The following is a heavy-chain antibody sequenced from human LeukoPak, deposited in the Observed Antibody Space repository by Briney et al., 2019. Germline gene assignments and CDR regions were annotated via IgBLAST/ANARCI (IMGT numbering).Heavy chain of an antibody. Sequence: PGGSLRLSCAASGFTFSSYWMSWVRQAPGKGLEWVANIKQDGSEKRYVDSVKGRFTISRDNAKNSLLLQMNSLRVEDTAVYYCARDCPTGEHHWGQGTLVTVSS. CDR2: IKQDGSEK. J-gene: IGHJ5*02. CDR1: GFTFSSYW. V-gene: IGHV3-7*05. CDR3: ARDCPTGEHH. D-gene: IGHD7-27*01.